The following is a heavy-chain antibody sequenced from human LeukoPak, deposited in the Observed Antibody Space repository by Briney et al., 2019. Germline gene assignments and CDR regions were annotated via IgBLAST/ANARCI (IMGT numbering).Heavy chain of an antibody. CDR1: GGSFSGYY. Sequence: PSETLSLTCAVYGGSFSGYYWSWIRQPPGKGLEWIGEINHSGSTNYNPSLKSRVTISVDTSKNQFSLKLSSVTAADTAVYYCAREERLFDAFDIWGQGTMVTVSS. CDR2: INHSGST. V-gene: IGHV4-34*01. J-gene: IGHJ3*02. CDR3: AREERLFDAFDI. D-gene: IGHD1-26*01.